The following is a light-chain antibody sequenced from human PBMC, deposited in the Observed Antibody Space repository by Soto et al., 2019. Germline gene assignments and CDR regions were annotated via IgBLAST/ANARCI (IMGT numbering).Light chain of an antibody. CDR2: GAS. J-gene: IGKJ4*01. Sequence: EIVLTQSPGTLSLSPGERATLSCRASQSVSSSYLAWYQQKPGQAPRLLIYGASSRATGIPDRFSGSGSGTDFTFTISRLEAVDFAVYYCQQYGSSPFGGGTKVEIK. V-gene: IGKV3-20*01. CDR3: QQYGSSP. CDR1: QSVSSSY.